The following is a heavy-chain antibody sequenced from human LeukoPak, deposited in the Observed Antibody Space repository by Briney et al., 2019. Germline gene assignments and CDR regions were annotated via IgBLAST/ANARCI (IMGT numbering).Heavy chain of an antibody. D-gene: IGHD3-10*02. CDR3: AKHVLGGSFY. CDR1: GGSISSGSYY. J-gene: IGHJ4*02. V-gene: IGHV4-61*02. Sequence: PSETLSLTCTVSGGSISSGSYYWSWIRQPAGKGLEWIGRIYTSGSTNYNPSLKSRVTISVDTPKNQFSLKLSSVTAADTAVYYCAKHVLGGSFYWGQGTLVTVSS. CDR2: IYTSGST.